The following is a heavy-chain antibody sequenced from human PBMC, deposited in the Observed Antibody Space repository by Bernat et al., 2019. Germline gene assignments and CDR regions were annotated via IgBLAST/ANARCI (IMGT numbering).Heavy chain of an antibody. J-gene: IGHJ4*02. CDR1: GGSISSGGYS. Sequence: QLQLQESGSGLVKPSQTLSLTCAVSGGSISSGGYSWSWIRQPPGKGLEWIGYIYHSGSTYYNPSLKSRVTISVDWSKNQFSLKLSSVTAADTAVYYCARGEYYDSSGYPSFGYWGQGTLVTVSS. V-gene: IGHV4-30-2*01. CDR3: ARGEYYDSSGYPSFGY. D-gene: IGHD3-22*01. CDR2: IYHSGST.